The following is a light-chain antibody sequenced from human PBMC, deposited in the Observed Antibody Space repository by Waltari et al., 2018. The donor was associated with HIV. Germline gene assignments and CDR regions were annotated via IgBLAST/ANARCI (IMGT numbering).Light chain of an antibody. CDR3: QTWGTGMWV. J-gene: IGLJ3*02. Sequence: QLVVTQSPSASASLGASVKLTCTLSSGHSNYAIAWHQQQPEKGPRYLMKINSDGSHDKGDGIPDRFSGSSSGAERYLSISSLQSEDEADYYCQTWGTGMWVFGGGTKLTVL. V-gene: IGLV4-69*01. CDR1: SGHSNYA. CDR2: INSDGSH.